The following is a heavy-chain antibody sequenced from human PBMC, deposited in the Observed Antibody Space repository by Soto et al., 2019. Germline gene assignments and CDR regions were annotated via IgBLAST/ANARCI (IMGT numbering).Heavy chain of an antibody. Sequence: EVQLVESGGGLVQPGGSLRLSCAASGFTFGNFWMHWVRQAPGKGLVWVSRINSDGSTSYADFVKGRLTISRDNDKNTVYLRMNSLRAEDTAVYYCARGLYREYGHDSWGQGALVTVSS. D-gene: IGHD3-10*01. J-gene: IGHJ5*01. CDR3: ARGLYREYGHDS. V-gene: IGHV3-74*01. CDR2: INSDGST. CDR1: GFTFGNFW.